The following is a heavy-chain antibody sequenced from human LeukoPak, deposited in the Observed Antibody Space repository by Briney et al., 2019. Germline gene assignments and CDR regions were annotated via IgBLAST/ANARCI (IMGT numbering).Heavy chain of an antibody. CDR3: ASSDRHYGMDV. V-gene: IGHV4-59*08. CDR1: AGSISSYY. CDR2: IYYTGST. J-gene: IGHJ6*02. Sequence: SDTLSLTRTLSAGSISSYYWSWIRHPPGKGLEGMAYIYYTGSTTYNPSLKSRVTISDDTSKNQVSLKLSAVTAAETAVYYCASSDRHYGMDVWGQGTTVTVSS.